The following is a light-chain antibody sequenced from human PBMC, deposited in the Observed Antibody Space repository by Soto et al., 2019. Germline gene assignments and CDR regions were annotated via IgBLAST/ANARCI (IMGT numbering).Light chain of an antibody. CDR3: QFYGSSLIT. J-gene: IGKJ5*01. Sequence: EIVLTQSPATLSLSPVERATLSCRASQSLHSNFLVWYQQKPGQAPRLLIYGVYSRATGTPDRFSGSGSGTDFTLTISRLEPEDSAVYYCQFYGSSLITFGRGTRLEIK. CDR1: QSLHSNF. V-gene: IGKV3-20*01. CDR2: GVY.